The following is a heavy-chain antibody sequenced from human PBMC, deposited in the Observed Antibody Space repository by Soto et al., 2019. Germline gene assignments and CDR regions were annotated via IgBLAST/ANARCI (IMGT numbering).Heavy chain of an antibody. CDR2: IYHSGST. V-gene: IGHV4-30-2*01. D-gene: IGHD4-17*01. J-gene: IGHJ4*02. Sequence: PSETLSLTCAVSGGSISSGGYSWNWIRHPPGKGLEWIGYIYHSGSTYYNPSLKSRVTISVDRSKNQFSLKLSSVTAADTAVYYCARENGHYHFNYWAQGTLVTVSA. CDR3: ARENGHYHFNY. CDR1: GGSISSGGYS.